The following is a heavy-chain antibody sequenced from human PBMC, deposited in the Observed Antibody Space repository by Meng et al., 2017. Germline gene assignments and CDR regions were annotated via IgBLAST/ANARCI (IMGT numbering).Heavy chain of an antibody. V-gene: IGHV1-2*02. CDR3: ARAMIMITFGGVIVDAFDI. CDR1: GYTFTGYY. D-gene: IGHD3-16*02. Sequence: RVQSGAEVKKPWASGNVSYKASGYTFTGYYMHGVRQAPGQGLEWMGWINPNSGGTNYAQKFQGRVTMTRDTSISTAYMELSRLRSDDTAVYYCARAMIMITFGGVIVDAFDIWGQGTMVTVSS. CDR2: INPNSGGT. J-gene: IGHJ3*02.